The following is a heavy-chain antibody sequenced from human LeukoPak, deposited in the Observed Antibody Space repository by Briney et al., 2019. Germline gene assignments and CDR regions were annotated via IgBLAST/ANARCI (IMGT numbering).Heavy chain of an antibody. J-gene: IGHJ3*02. CDR3: ARSDCSSTSCTTFYI. CDR1: GGSFSSSSYS. D-gene: IGHD2-2*01. CDR2: IYYSGTT. V-gene: IGHV4-39*01. Sequence: NPSGTLSLTCTVSGGSFSSSSYSWGLLRQPPGRGLEGIRSIYYSGTTIYNPSSKGRVTISVDTSKNQFSQKLSSVTAADTAVYYCARSDCSSTSCTTFYIWGQGTMVT.